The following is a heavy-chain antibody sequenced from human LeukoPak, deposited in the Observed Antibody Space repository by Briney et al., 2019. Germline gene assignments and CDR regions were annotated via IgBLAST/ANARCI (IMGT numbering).Heavy chain of an antibody. CDR1: GYIFTDYY. Sequence: AASVKVSCKASGYIFTDYYMHWLRQAPGQGLEWMGRINPNSGDTNSARKFQGRVTMTRDTSISTAYMELSRLRSDDTAVYYCARDFTPSRRFLEFWFDPWGQGTLVTVSS. CDR2: INPNSGDT. CDR3: ARDFTPSRRFLEFWFDP. J-gene: IGHJ5*02. D-gene: IGHD3-3*01. V-gene: IGHV1-2*06.